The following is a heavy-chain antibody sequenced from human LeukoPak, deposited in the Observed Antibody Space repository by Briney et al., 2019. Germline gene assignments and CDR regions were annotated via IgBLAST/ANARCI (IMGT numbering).Heavy chain of an antibody. CDR2: INPKSGDT. Sequence: ASVKVSCEASGYTFTSYAMNWVRQAPGQGLEWMGWINPKSGDTKYSQKFQGRVTMTRDTSTTTVYMELSRLRSDDTAVYYCARLRRDGYNFDYWGQGTLVTVSS. CDR3: ARLRRDGYNFDY. D-gene: IGHD5-24*01. CDR1: GYTFTSYA. V-gene: IGHV1-2*02. J-gene: IGHJ4*02.